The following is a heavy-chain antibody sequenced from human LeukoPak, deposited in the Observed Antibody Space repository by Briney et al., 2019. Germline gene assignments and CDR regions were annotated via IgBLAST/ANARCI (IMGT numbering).Heavy chain of an antibody. Sequence: GRSLRLSCAASGFTFDNYAMHWVRQAPGKGLEWVSGITWNSGNIGYGDSVKGRFTISRDNAKNSLYLQMNSLRAEDTAFYYCAKDLSGLVGIIDYWGPGTLVTVSS. D-gene: IGHD3/OR15-3a*01. V-gene: IGHV3-9*01. J-gene: IGHJ4*02. CDR1: GFTFDNYA. CDR3: AKDLSGLVGIIDY. CDR2: ITWNSGNI.